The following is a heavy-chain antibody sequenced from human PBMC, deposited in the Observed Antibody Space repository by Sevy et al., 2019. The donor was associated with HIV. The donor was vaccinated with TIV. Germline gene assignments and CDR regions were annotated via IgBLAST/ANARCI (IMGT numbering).Heavy chain of an antibody. J-gene: IGHJ4*02. Sequence: ASVKVSCKASGGTFSSYANSWVRQAPGQGLEWMGGIIPIFGTANYAQKFQGTVTITADESTITAYMWLSSLRSEDTAVYYCARGYCSGGSCDTTYYFDYWGQGTLVTVSS. CDR2: IIPIFGTA. CDR3: ARGYCSGGSCDTTYYFDY. CDR1: GGTFSSYA. D-gene: IGHD2-15*01. V-gene: IGHV1-69*13.